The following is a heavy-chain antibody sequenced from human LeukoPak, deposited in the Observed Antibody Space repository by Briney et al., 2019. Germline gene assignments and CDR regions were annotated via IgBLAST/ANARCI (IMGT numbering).Heavy chain of an antibody. D-gene: IGHD6-13*01. Sequence: GGSLRLSCAASGFTFSSYAMSWVRQAAGKGREWDAAISGRGGSTYYADSVKGRFTISRDNSKNTLYLQMNSLRPDDTALYYCAKDAYQSSSWYGGHDYWGQGTLVTVSS. CDR3: AKDAYQSSSWYGGHDY. V-gene: IGHV3-23*01. CDR1: GFTFSSYA. J-gene: IGHJ4*02. CDR2: ISGRGGST.